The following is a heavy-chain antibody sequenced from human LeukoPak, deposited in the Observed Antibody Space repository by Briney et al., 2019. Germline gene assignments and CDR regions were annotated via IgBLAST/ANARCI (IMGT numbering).Heavy chain of an antibody. D-gene: IGHD1-20*01. V-gene: IGHV1-69*06. CDR2: IIPVFNAA. J-gene: IGHJ5*02. CDR3: ARKKGGDIYNWNEPDSWFDP. CDR1: GGTFINYA. Sequence: ASVKVSCKTSGGTFINYAFCWVRQAPGQGLEWMGGIIPVFNAANYAQRFQGRATITADKSTNTVYMELSTLRFEDTAIYYCARKKGGDIYNWNEPDSWFDPWGQGTLVTVSS.